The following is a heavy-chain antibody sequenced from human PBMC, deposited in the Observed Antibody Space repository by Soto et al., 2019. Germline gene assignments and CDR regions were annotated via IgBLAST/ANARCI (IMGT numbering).Heavy chain of an antibody. V-gene: IGHV3-7*01. CDR1: RFTFSSDW. CDR2: IKEDGSEK. J-gene: IGHJ3*02. D-gene: IGHD1-26*01. Sequence: SLRLSCAASRFTFSSDWMSWVRQAPGKGLEWVANIKEDGSEKYYVDSVKGRFTISRENAKNSLYLQMNSLRAEDTAVFYCVIQGSGSYYVLAIPGQGTMVTV. CDR3: VIQGSGSYYVLAI.